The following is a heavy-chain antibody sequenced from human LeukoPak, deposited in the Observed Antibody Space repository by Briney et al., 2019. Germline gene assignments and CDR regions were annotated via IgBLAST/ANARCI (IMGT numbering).Heavy chain of an antibody. CDR3: VRDRYWVAGTGWFDA. V-gene: IGHV1-18*01. CDR1: GYIFSNYG. D-gene: IGHD6-13*01. CDR2: ISAHNGNT. J-gene: IGHJ5*02. Sequence: GASVKVSCKASGYIFSNYGISWVRQAPGQGLEWMGWISAHNGNTNYAQKFQGRVSMTTDTSTTTAHMELRTLRSDDTGVDYVVRDRYWVAGTGWFDAWGQGALVTVSS.